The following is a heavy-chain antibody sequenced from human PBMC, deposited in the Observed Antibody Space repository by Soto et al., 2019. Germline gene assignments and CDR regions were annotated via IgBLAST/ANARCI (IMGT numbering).Heavy chain of an antibody. Sequence: QVQLVQSGAEVKKPGASVKVSCKASGYTFTSYAMHWVRQAPGQRLEWMGWINAGNGNTKYSQKFQGRVTITRDTSASTAYMELSSVRSEDTAVYYCASFPVPHSSGYYPIPWGQGTLVTVSS. CDR1: GYTFTSYA. CDR3: ASFPVPHSSGYYPIP. D-gene: IGHD3-22*01. CDR2: INAGNGNT. V-gene: IGHV1-3*01. J-gene: IGHJ5*02.